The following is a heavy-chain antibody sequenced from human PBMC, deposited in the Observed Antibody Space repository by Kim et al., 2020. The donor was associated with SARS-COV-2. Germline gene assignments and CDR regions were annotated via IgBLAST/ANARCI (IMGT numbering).Heavy chain of an antibody. Sequence: GGSLRLSCAASGFTFSSYGMHWVRQAPGKGLEWVAVIWYDGSNKYYADSVKGRFTISRDNSKNTLYLQMNSLRAEDTAVYYCAKDPYVKDYYDSSGYYWEPYFQHWGQGTLVTVSS. J-gene: IGHJ1*01. CDR2: IWYDGSNK. CDR3: AKDPYVKDYYDSSGYYWEPYFQH. CDR1: GFTFSSYG. V-gene: IGHV3-33*06. D-gene: IGHD3-22*01.